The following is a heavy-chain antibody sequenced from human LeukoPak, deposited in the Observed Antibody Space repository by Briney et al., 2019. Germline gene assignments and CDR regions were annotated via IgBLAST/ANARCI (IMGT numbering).Heavy chain of an antibody. D-gene: IGHD6-19*01. CDR1: GFTFSSYD. V-gene: IGHV3-13*01. CDR3: ARGNSSGQFDY. CDR2: IGTAGDT. J-gene: IGHJ4*02. Sequence: GGSLRLSCAASGFTFSSYDMHWVRHATGKGLEWVSAIGTAGDTYYPGSVKGRFTISRENAKNSLYLQMNSLRAEDTAVYYCARGNSSGQFDYWGQGTLVTVSS.